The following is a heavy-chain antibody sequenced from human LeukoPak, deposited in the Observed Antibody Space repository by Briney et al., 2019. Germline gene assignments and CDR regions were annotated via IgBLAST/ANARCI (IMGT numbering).Heavy chain of an antibody. V-gene: IGHV4-59*01. Sequence: PSETLSLTCTVSGGSISSYYWSWIRQPPGKGLEWIGYIYYSGSTNYNPSLKSRVTISVDTSKNQFSLKLSSVTAADTAVYYCARRKYYDSSGSSPIDYWGQGTLVTVSS. CDR2: IYYSGST. D-gene: IGHD3-22*01. CDR1: GGSISSYY. CDR3: ARRKYYDSSGSSPIDY. J-gene: IGHJ4*02.